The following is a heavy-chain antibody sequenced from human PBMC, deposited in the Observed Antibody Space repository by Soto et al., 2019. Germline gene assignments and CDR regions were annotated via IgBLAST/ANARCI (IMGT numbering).Heavy chain of an antibody. J-gene: IGHJ3*02. V-gene: IGHV4-34*01. Sequence: SETLSLTCAVYGGSFSGYYWSWIRQPPGKGLEWIGEINHSGSTNYNPSLKSRVTISVDTSKNQFSLKLSSVTAADTAVYYCARGRLGSFGEFRGYSYGSHAFEIWGQGTMVTVSS. D-gene: IGHD5-18*01. CDR1: GGSFSGYY. CDR3: ARGRLGSFGEFRGYSYGSHAFEI. CDR2: INHSGST.